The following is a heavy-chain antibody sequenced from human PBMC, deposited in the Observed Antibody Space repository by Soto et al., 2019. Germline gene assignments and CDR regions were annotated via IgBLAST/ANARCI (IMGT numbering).Heavy chain of an antibody. CDR1: AGTFSSDA. J-gene: IGHJ4*02. CDR2: IIPIFGTA. CDR3: AGDSSGPLYSGSYYHFDY. V-gene: IGHV1-69*13. Sequence: SVKVSCKASAGTFSSDAISWVRQAPRQGLEWTGGIIPIFGTANYAQKFLGRVTITADEPTSTAYTELSSLRPAPTAVYYCAGDSSGPLYSGSYYHFDYWGRG. D-gene: IGHD1-26*01.